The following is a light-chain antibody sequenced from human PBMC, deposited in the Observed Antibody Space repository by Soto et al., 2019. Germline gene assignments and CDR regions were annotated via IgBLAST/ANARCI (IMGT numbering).Light chain of an antibody. CDR3: LQDFKYPRT. CDR2: EAS. Sequence: AILMTQPPSSLSASVGDRVTITCRASQGIRNDLVWYQQKPGKAPKLLIYEASTLQSGVPSRFSGSYSGTDFTLTIGSLQPEDFATYYCLQDFKYPRTFGQGTKVDIK. J-gene: IGKJ1*01. V-gene: IGKV1-6*01. CDR1: QGIRND.